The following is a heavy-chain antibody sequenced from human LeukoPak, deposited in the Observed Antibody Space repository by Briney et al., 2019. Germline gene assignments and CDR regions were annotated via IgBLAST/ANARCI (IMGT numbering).Heavy chain of an antibody. CDR1: GYSFTSYW. V-gene: IGHV5-51*01. D-gene: IGHD3-10*01. CDR2: IYPGDSDT. J-gene: IGHJ4*02. Sequence: GESLKVSCKGSGYSFTSYWIGWVRQMPGKGLEWMGVIYPGDSDTRYSPSFQGQVTISADKSISTAYLQWSSLKASDTAMYYCARRSMVRGVSLEYYFDYWGQGTLVTVSS. CDR3: ARRSMVRGVSLEYYFDY.